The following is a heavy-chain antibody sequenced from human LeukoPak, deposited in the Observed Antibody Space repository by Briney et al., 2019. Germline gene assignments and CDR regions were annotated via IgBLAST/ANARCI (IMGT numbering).Heavy chain of an antibody. V-gene: IGHV3-33*01. J-gene: IGHJ2*01. CDR1: GFTFSSYG. D-gene: IGHD3-16*01. CDR3: ARRFRGLDWYFDL. CDR2: IWYDGSNK. Sequence: GGSLRLSCAASGFTFSSYGMHWVRQAPGKGLEWVAVIWYDGSNKYYADSVKGRFTISRDNSKNTLYLQMNSLRAEDTAVYYCARRFRGLDWYFDLWGRGTLVTVSS.